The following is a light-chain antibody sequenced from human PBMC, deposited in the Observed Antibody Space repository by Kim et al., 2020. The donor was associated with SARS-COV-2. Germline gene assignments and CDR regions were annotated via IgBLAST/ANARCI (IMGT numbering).Light chain of an antibody. CDR2: GAS. Sequence: SPGERATLSCRASQSVSSSYLAWYQPKPGQAPRLLIYGASSRATGIPDRFSGSGSGTDFTLTSSRLEPEDFAVYYCQQYGSSPWTFGQGTKVDIK. J-gene: IGKJ1*01. CDR3: QQYGSSPWT. V-gene: IGKV3-20*01. CDR1: QSVSSSY.